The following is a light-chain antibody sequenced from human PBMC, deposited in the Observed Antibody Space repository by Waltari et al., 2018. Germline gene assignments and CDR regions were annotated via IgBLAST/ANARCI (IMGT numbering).Light chain of an antibody. J-gene: IGKJ4*01. Sequence: DIVMTQSPDSLAVSLGERATINCKSSQTFFYGYNNKNYLAWYQQKPRQPPRRLLYWASPRESGVPDRFSGSGSGTDFTLTISSLQAEDVAVYYCQQYYDTPLSFGGGTKVEIK. V-gene: IGKV4-1*01. CDR2: WAS. CDR1: QTFFYGYNNKNY. CDR3: QQYYDTPLS.